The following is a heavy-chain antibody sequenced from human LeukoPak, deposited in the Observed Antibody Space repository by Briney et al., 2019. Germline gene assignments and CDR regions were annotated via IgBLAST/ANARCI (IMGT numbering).Heavy chain of an antibody. D-gene: IGHD3-22*01. CDR1: GDSMTNYY. J-gene: IGHJ4*02. CDR2: IYYSGST. Sequence: SETLSLTCTVSGDSMTNYYWSWLRQPPGKGLEWIGNIYYSGSTNYNPSLKSRVTISLDTSKNQFSLKLSSVTAADTAVYYCARVSDSSGYNRYLNFDYWGQGTLVTVSS. V-gene: IGHV4-59*01. CDR3: ARVSDSSGYNRYLNFDY.